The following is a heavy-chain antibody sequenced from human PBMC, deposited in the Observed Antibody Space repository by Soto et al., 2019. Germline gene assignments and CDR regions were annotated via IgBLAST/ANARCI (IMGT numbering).Heavy chain of an antibody. CDR3: ARRNGDRGYGMDV. J-gene: IGHJ6*02. V-gene: IGHV4-59*08. Sequence: PSETLSLTCTVSGGSISSYYWSWIRQPPGKGLEWIGYIYYSGSTNYNPSLKSRVTIPVDTSKNQFSLKLSSVTAADTAVYYCARRNGDRGYGMDVWGQGTTVTVSS. CDR2: IYYSGST. D-gene: IGHD3-10*01. CDR1: GGSISSYY.